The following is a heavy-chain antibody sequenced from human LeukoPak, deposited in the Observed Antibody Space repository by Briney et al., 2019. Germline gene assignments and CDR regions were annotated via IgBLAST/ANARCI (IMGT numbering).Heavy chain of an antibody. CDR1: GGSTSSDY. D-gene: IGHD3-16*01. CDR2: VYNSGDT. Sequence: PSETLSLTCTVSGGSTSSDYWSWIRQSPGKGLESVGYVYNSGDTGKNPSLKSRVTILLDTSKNQCSLKLTSVSAADTAVYYCARLKLGAYFDLWGRGTLVTVSS. V-gene: IGHV4-59*08. J-gene: IGHJ2*01. CDR3: ARLKLGAYFDL.